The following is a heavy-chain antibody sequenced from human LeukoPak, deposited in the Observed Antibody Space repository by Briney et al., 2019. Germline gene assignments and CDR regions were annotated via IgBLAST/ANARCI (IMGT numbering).Heavy chain of an antibody. J-gene: IGHJ4*02. CDR2: TYYGGSA. Sequence: SQTLSLTCTVSGGSISSGGYYWTWIRQRPGKGLEWIGYTYYGGSAYYNPSLKSRATISIDTSKNQFSLKLSSVTATDTAVYYCARRRTNFDYWGQGTLVTVSS. V-gene: IGHV4-31*03. CDR1: GGSISSGGYY. CDR3: ARRRTNFDY.